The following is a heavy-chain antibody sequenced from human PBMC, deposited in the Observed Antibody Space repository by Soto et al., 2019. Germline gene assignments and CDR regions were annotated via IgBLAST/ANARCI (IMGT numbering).Heavy chain of an antibody. CDR1: GFTCSSDA. Sequence: QVQLVESGGCVVQPGRSLRLSCAASGFTCSSDAMHWVSQAPGKGLAGVAGISYDGSNKYYADSVKGRFTISRDNSKNTLYLQMNSLRDEDTAVYYCARDEFKVTGGLVDYWGQGTLVTVSS. J-gene: IGHJ4*02. CDR3: ARDEFKVTGGLVDY. CDR2: ISYDGSNK. V-gene: IGHV3-30-3*01. D-gene: IGHD5-18*01.